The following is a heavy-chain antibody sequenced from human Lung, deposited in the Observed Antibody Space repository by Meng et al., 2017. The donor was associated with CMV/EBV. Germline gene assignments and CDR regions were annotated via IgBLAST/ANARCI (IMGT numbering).Heavy chain of an antibody. CDR1: GGSISSSNYF. J-gene: IGHJ4*02. V-gene: IGHV4-39*07. Sequence: SXTLSLTCTVSGGSISSSNYFWGWIRQPPGKGLEWIGIIYYTGSTYYNPSLESRITISVDTSKNQFSLRLTYVTAADTAVYFGASLWFEYEDPVYYFDYWGQGXLVTVFS. CDR2: IYYTGST. CDR3: ASLWFEYEDPVYYFDY. D-gene: IGHD3-10*01.